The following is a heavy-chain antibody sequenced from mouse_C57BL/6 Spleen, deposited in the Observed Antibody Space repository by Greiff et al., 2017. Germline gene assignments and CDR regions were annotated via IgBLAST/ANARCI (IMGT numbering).Heavy chain of an antibody. J-gene: IGHJ4*01. CDR1: GFNIKNTY. CDR3: ARSGPYGNYDYAMDY. Sequence: EVMLVESVAELVRPGASVKLSCTASGFNIKNTYMHWVKQRPEQGLEWIGRIDPANGNTKYAPKFQGKATITADTSSNTAYLQLSSLTSEDTAIYYCARSGPYGNYDYAMDYWGQGTSVTVSS. CDR2: IDPANGNT. D-gene: IGHD2-1*01. V-gene: IGHV14-3*01.